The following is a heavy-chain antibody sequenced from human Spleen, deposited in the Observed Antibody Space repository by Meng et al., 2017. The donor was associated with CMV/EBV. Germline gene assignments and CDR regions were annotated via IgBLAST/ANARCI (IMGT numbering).Heavy chain of an antibody. CDR2: ISSGSSHI. D-gene: IGHD1-7*01. V-gene: IGHV3-21*01. J-gene: IGHJ6*02. CDR1: GFTFSRYT. Sequence: GGSLRLSCAASGFTFSRYTLNWVRQAPGKGLEWVSSISSGSSHIFYADSVKGRFTISRDNAKNSLYLQMNSLRAEDTAVYYCARGVSTGTTGIYYYYGMDVWGQGTTVTVSS. CDR3: ARGVSTGTTGIYYYYGMDV.